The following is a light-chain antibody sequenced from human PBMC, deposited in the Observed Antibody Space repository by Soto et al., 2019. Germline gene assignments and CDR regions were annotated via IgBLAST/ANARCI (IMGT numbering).Light chain of an antibody. CDR1: QSIRYW. CDR3: QQSYSSVT. CDR2: DVS. V-gene: IGKV1-5*01. J-gene: IGKJ1*01. Sequence: DIQMTQSPSTLSASVGDRVTITCRASQSIRYWLAWHQQKPGKAPQVLIYDVSTLQKGVPSRFSGSGFGTEFTLNISSLQPDDFATYYCQQSYSSVTFGQGTKVDIK.